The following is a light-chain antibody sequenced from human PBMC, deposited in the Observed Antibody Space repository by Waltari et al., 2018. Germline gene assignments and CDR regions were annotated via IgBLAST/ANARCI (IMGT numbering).Light chain of an antibody. CDR1: MSISTW. J-gene: IGKJ1*01. CDR2: AES. Sequence: DIQMTQSPSTLSASVGDRVINTCRASMSISTWLACYQQKPGKAAKLLTFAESSLQTGVPSRFSGSGSGTEFTLTINSLQPDDFATYYCQHYNAYRTFGQGTKVEIK. CDR3: QHYNAYRT. V-gene: IGKV1-5*01.